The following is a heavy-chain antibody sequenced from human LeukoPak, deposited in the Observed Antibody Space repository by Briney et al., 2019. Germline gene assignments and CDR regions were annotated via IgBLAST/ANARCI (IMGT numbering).Heavy chain of an antibody. Sequence: PGGSLRLSCAASGFTFSTYAMTWVRQAPGKGLEWVSAISESAISDSGKNRYYADSVKGRFTISRDNSKNTLYLQMNSLRAEDTAVYYCARAVRFLDWFDPWGQGTLVTVSS. J-gene: IGHJ5*02. CDR2: ISESAISDSGKNR. D-gene: IGHD3-3*01. V-gene: IGHV3-23*01. CDR1: GFTFSTYA. CDR3: ARAVRFLDWFDP.